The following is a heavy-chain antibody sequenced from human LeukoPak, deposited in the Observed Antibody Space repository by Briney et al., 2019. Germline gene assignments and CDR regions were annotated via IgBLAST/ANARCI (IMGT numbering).Heavy chain of an antibody. CDR1: GGTFSSYA. CDR2: IIPILGIA. D-gene: IGHD3-10*01. Sequence: SVKVSCKASGGTFSSYAISWVRQAPGQGLEWMGRIIPILGIANYAQKFQGRVTITADKSTSTAYMELSSLRSEDTAVYYCASEDYYGSGSYSYGMDVWGQGTTVTVS. CDR3: ASEDYYGSGSYSYGMDV. J-gene: IGHJ6*02. V-gene: IGHV1-69*04.